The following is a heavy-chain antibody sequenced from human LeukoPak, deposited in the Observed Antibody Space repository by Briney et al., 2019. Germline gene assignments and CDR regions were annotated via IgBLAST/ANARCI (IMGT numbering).Heavy chain of an antibody. CDR1: GFTFSSYD. J-gene: IGHJ6*02. D-gene: IGHD5-18*01. CDR3: ARVRRYSYGHYYYYGMDV. V-gene: IGHV3-13*01. CDR2: IGTAGDT. Sequence: GGSLRLSCAASGFTFSSYDMHWVRQATGKGLEWVSAIGTAGDTYYPGSVKGRFTISRENAKNSLYLQMNSLRAGDTAVYYCARVRRYSYGHYYYYGMDVWGQGTTVTVSS.